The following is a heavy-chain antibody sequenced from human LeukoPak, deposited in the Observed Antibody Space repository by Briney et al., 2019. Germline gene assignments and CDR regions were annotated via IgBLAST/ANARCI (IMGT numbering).Heavy chain of an antibody. CDR1: GFTFSSYG. Sequence: PGGSLRLSCAASGFTFSSYGMHWVRQAPGKGLEWVAFIRYDGSNKYYADSVKGRFTISRDNSKNTLYLQMNSLRAEDTAVYYCAKGPHPIAAAPETFDIWGQGTMVTVSS. V-gene: IGHV3-30*02. J-gene: IGHJ3*02. CDR2: IRYDGSNK. CDR3: AKGPHPIAAAPETFDI. D-gene: IGHD6-13*01.